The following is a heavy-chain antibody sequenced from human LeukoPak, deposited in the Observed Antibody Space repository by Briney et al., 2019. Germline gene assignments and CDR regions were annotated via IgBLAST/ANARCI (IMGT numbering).Heavy chain of an antibody. CDR1: GYSISSGYY. J-gene: IGHJ4*02. V-gene: IGHV4-38-2*02. CDR3: ARFTASYSSSPFSFDY. D-gene: IGHD6-6*01. Sequence: SETLSLTCTVSGYSISSGYYWGWIRQPPGKGLEWIGSIYHSGSTYYNPSLKSRVTISVDTSKNQFSLKLSSVTAADTAVYYCARFTASYSSSPFSFDYWGQGTLVTVSS. CDR2: IYHSGST.